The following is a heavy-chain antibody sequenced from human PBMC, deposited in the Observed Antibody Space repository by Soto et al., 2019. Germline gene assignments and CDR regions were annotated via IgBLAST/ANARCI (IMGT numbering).Heavy chain of an antibody. Sequence: HPGGSLRLSCAASGFTFSSYGMHWVRQAPGKGLEWVAVISYDGSNKYYADSVKGRFTISRDNSKNTLYLQMNSLRAEDTAVYYCAKDRSGILDYWGQGTLVTVSS. CDR1: GFTFSSYG. J-gene: IGHJ4*02. CDR2: ISYDGSNK. CDR3: AKDRSGILDY. D-gene: IGHD5-18*01. V-gene: IGHV3-30*18.